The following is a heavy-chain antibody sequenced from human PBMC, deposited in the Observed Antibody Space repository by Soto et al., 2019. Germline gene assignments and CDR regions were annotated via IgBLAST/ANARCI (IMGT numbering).Heavy chain of an antibody. CDR3: ARVELRIEYYYDRSGYFDY. J-gene: IGHJ4*02. D-gene: IGHD3-22*01. CDR1: GGTFSSYA. V-gene: IGHV1-69*01. Sequence: QVQLVQSGAEVKKPGSSVKVSCKASGGTFSSYAISWVRQAPGQGLEWMGGIIPIFGTANYAQKFQGRVTITADDSTSTAYMELSSLRSEDTAVYYCARVELRIEYYYDRSGYFDYWGQGTLGTGSS. CDR2: IIPIFGTA.